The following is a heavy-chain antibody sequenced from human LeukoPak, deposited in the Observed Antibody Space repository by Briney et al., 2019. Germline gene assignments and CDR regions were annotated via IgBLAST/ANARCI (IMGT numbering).Heavy chain of an antibody. CDR2: IYYSGST. Sequence: SETLSLTCTVSGGSISSNYWSWIRQPPGKGLEWIGYIYYSGSTNYNPSLKSRVTISVDTSENQFSLKLSSVTAADTAVYYCARSTVTTPDDYWGQGTLVTVSS. D-gene: IGHD4-17*01. J-gene: IGHJ4*02. V-gene: IGHV4-59*01. CDR1: GGSISSNY. CDR3: ARSTVTTPDDY.